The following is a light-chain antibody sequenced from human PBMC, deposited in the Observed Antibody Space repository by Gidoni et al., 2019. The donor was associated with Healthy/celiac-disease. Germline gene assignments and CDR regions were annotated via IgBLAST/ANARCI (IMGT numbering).Light chain of an antibody. CDR3: QQSYSNLWT. Sequence: IHMTHFPSSLSASVGDRVTITCRASQSISSYLNWYQQKPGKAPKLLIYAASSLQSGVPSRFSGSGSGTDFTLTISSLQPEDFATYYCQQSYSNLWTFGQGTKVEIK. CDR2: AAS. CDR1: QSISSY. J-gene: IGKJ1*01. V-gene: IGKV1-39*01.